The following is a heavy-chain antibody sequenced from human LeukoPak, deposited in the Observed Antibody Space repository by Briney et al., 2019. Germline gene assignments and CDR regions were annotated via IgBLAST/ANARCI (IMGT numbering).Heavy chain of an antibody. Sequence: SETLSLTCTVSGDSISSSSSYWGWIRQPPGEGLEWIGSIYYSGYTYYNPSLESRVTISVDTSKNQFSLKLSSVTAADTAIYYCAKHYMGSSYNRGLDYWGQGTLVTVSS. CDR3: AKHYMGSSYNRGLDY. D-gene: IGHD3-10*01. CDR2: IYYSGYT. J-gene: IGHJ4*02. CDR1: GDSISSSSSY. V-gene: IGHV4-39*01.